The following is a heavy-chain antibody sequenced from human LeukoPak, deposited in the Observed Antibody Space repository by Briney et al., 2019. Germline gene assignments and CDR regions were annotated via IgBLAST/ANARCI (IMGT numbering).Heavy chain of an antibody. V-gene: IGHV1-69*05. CDR1: GGTFSSYA. CDR3: ARGVVPAAILPYYYYYMDV. Sequence: SVKVSCKASGGTFSSYAISWVLQAPGQGLEWMGRIIPIFGTANYAQKFQGRVTITTDESTSTAYVELSSLRSEDTAVYYCARGVVPAAILPYYYYYMDVWGKGTTVTVSS. CDR2: IIPIFGTA. D-gene: IGHD2-2*01. J-gene: IGHJ6*03.